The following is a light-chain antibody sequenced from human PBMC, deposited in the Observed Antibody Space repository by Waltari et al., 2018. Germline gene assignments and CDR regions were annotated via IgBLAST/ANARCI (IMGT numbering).Light chain of an antibody. J-gene: IGLJ2*01. Sequence: SYELTQPPSVSVSPGQTAYITCSGDKLGDKYPSWYQQKPGQSPLLVIYQDTRRPSGIPERFSGSNSQNIATLTISGTQAMDEADYYCQAWGRNTEHVVFGGGTKLTVL. V-gene: IGLV3-1*01. CDR3: QAWGRNTEHVV. CDR1: KLGDKY. CDR2: QDT.